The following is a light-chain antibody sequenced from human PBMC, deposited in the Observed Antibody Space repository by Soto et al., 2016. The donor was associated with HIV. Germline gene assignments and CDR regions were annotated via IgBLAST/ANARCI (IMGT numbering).Light chain of an antibody. CDR1: QGISDY. CDR2: AAS. Sequence: DIQMTQSPSSVSTSVGDRVTITCRASQGISDYLAWFRQTPGKVPERLIYAASKLQGGVPSRFSGTASGTEFTLTISSLQPEDFATYYCLQYNSYPRTFGQGTKVEIK. J-gene: IGKJ1*01. CDR3: LQYNSYPRT. V-gene: IGKV1-17*03.